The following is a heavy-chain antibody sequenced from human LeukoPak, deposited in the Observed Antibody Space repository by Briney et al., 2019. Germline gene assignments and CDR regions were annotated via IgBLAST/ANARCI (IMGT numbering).Heavy chain of an antibody. D-gene: IGHD1-26*01. Sequence: PSETQSLTCTVSSGSISSSTYYWGWIRQPPGTGLEWNASISSSGSTYYNPSLKSRVTISVDKSKNQFSLKLSSVTAADTAVYYCARRETVVGAPEAWFDPWGQGTLVTVSS. V-gene: IGHV4-39*07. CDR3: ARRETVVGAPEAWFDP. J-gene: IGHJ5*02. CDR1: SGSISSSTYY. CDR2: ISSSGST.